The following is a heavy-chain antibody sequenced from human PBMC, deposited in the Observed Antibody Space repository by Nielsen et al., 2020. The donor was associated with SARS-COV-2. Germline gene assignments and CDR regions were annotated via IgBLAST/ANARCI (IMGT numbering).Heavy chain of an antibody. Sequence: ASVKVSCKVSGYALSKLSMNWVREAPGQGLEWMGGFDPEVGERIYGQKFQGRVTMTDDTSTDATYMELSSLRSEDTAVYYCATGPGKQLWLGLDLWGQVTLVTVST. J-gene: IGHJ5*02. CDR1: GYALSKLS. CDR3: ATGPGKQLWLGLDL. D-gene: IGHD5-18*01. V-gene: IGHV1-24*01. CDR2: FDPEVGER.